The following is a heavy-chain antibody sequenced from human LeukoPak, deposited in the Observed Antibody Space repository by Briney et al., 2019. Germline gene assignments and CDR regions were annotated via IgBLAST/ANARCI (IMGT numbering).Heavy chain of an antibody. CDR2: ISSSGSTI. CDR3: ARSGEGHQLLYPTIRDGMDV. D-gene: IGHD2-2*02. J-gene: IGHJ6*02. V-gene: IGHV3-11*01. Sequence: SGGSLRLSCAASGFTFSDYYMSWIRQAPGKGLEWVSYISSSGSTIYYADSVKGRFTISRDNAKNSLYPQMNSLRAEDTAVYYCARSGEGHQLLYPTIRDGMDVWGQGTTVTVSS. CDR1: GFTFSDYY.